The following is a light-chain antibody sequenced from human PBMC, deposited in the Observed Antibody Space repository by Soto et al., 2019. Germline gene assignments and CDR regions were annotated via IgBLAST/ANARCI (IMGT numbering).Light chain of an antibody. J-gene: IGKJ1*01. CDR3: QQYGRSSWT. Sequence: EIVLTQSPGTVSLSPGERATLSCRASQSVSSSYLAWYQQKPGQAPRLLIYGASSRATGIPDRFSGSVSGTDFTLTISRLEPEDFAVYYCQQYGRSSWTFGQGTKVEIK. CDR1: QSVSSSY. CDR2: GAS. V-gene: IGKV3-20*01.